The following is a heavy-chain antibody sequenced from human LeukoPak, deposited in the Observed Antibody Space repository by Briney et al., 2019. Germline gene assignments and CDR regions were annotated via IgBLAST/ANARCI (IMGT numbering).Heavy chain of an antibody. CDR1: GGSIGSGGYY. V-gene: IGHV4-31*03. D-gene: IGHD2-15*01. J-gene: IGHJ5*02. Sequence: SQTLSLTCTVSGGSIGSGGYYWSWIRQHPGKGLEWIGYIYYSGSTYYNPSLKSRVTISVDTSKNQFSLKLSSVTAADTAVYYCARDSGQYCSGGSCYSGRLFDPWGQGTLVTVSS. CDR3: ARDSGQYCSGGSCYSGRLFDP. CDR2: IYYSGST.